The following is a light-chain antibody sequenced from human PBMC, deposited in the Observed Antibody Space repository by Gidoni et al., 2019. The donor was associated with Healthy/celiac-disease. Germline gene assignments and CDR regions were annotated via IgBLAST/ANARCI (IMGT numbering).Light chain of an antibody. J-gene: IGKJ1*01. V-gene: IGKV4-1*01. CDR2: WAS. Sequence: DIVMTQSPDPLAVSLGERATINCKSSQSVLYSSNNKNYLAWYQQKPGQPPTLLIYWASTGEPGVPDLFSGSGSGTDFTLTLSSLQAEDVAVYYCQQYSSTPPWTFGQGTKVEIK. CDR3: QQYSSTPPWT. CDR1: QSVLYSSNNKNY.